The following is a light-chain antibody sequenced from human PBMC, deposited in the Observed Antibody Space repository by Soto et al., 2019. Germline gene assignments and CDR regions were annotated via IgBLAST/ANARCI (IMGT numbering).Light chain of an antibody. CDR3: CSYAGTSTPYV. V-gene: IGLV2-23*02. CDR2: EVT. Sequence: QSALTQPASGSGCPGQSITISCTGTSSDVGSYNLVSWYQQHPGKAPKLMISEVTKRPSGVSNRFSGSKSGNTASLTISGLQAEDEADYFCCSYAGTSTPYVFGTGTKVTVL. J-gene: IGLJ1*01. CDR1: SSDVGSYNL.